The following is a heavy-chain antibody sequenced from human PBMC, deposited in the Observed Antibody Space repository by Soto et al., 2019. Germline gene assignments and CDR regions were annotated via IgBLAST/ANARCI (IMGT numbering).Heavy chain of an antibody. CDR2: INPNSGGT. J-gene: IGHJ4*02. CDR1: GYTFTGYY. D-gene: IGHD1-7*01. V-gene: IGHV1-2*04. Sequence: GASVKVSCKASGYTFTGYYMHWVRQAPGQGLEWMGWINPNSGGTNYAQKLQGWVTMTRDTSISTAYMELSRLRSDDTAVYYCARSFKNWNYGYGYWGQGTLVTVSS. CDR3: ARSFKNWNYGYGY.